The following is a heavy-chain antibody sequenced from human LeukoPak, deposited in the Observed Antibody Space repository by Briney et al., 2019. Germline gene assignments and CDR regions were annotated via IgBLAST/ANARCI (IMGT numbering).Heavy chain of an antibody. CDR2: MSYDGSNK. CDR1: GFTFSSYV. D-gene: IGHD3-16*01. CDR3: ARGGNRGGYFDY. Sequence: GGSLRLSCAASGFTFSSYVMHWVRQAPGKGLEWVAVMSYDGSNKYYADSVKGRFTISRDKSKNTLYLQMNSLRAEDTAVYYCARGGNRGGYFDYWGQGTLVTVSS. V-gene: IGHV3-30-3*01. J-gene: IGHJ4*02.